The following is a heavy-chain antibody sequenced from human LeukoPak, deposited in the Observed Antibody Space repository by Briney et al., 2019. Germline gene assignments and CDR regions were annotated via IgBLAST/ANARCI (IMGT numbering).Heavy chain of an antibody. CDR1: GFTFSSYW. CDR3: AREWDTAMVTGFDY. CDR2: INSDGSST. V-gene: IGHV3-74*01. D-gene: IGHD5-18*01. J-gene: IGHJ4*02. Sequence: GGSLRLSCAASGFTFSSYWMHWVRQAPGKGLVWVSRINSDGSSTSYADSVKGRFTISRDNAKNTLYLQMNSLRAEDRAVYYCAREWDTAMVTGFDYWGQGTLVTVSS.